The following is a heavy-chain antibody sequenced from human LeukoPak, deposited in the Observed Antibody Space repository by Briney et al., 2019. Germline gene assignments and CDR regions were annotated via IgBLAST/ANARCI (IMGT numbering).Heavy chain of an antibody. D-gene: IGHD6-6*01. Sequence: PGGSLRLSCAPSRFTVSSIYMSWGPQAPGKGLGWVSVIYSGGSTYYADSVKGRFTISRDNSKNTLYLQMNSLRAEDTAVYYCASQRIAARRGAFDIWGQGTMVTVSS. CDR2: IYSGGST. CDR3: ASQRIAARRGAFDI. V-gene: IGHV3-53*01. CDR1: RFTVSSIY. J-gene: IGHJ3*02.